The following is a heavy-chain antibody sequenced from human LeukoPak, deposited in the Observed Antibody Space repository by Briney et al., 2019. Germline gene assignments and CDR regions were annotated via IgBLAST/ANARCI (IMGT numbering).Heavy chain of an antibody. J-gene: IGHJ4*02. V-gene: IGHV4-34*01. CDR2: INHSGST. D-gene: IGHD1-14*01. Sequence: SETLSLTCAVYGGSFSGYYWSWIRQPPGKGLEWIGEINHSGSTNYNPSLKSRVTISVDTSKNQFSLKLSSVTAADTAVYYCARDRTEPFDYWGQGTLVTVSS. CDR3: ARDRTEPFDY. CDR1: GGSFSGYY.